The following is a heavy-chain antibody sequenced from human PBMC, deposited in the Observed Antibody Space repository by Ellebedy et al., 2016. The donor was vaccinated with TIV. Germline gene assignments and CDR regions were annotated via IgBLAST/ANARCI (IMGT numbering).Heavy chain of an antibody. CDR3: ARDLVSSLEQVPSYYGMDV. Sequence: AASVKVSCKASGYTFTSYGISWVRQAPGQGLEWMGWISAYNGNTNYAQKLQGRVTMTTDTSTSTAYMELRSLRSDDTAVYYCARDLVSSLEQVPSYYGMDVWGQGTTVTVSS. CDR2: ISAYNGNT. J-gene: IGHJ6*02. V-gene: IGHV1-18*01. D-gene: IGHD1/OR15-1a*01. CDR1: GYTFTSYG.